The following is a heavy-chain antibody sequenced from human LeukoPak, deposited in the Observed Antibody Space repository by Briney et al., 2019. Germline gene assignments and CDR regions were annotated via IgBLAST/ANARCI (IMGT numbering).Heavy chain of an antibody. CDR3: AREDILTGFDY. CDR1: GFTVSDNY. CDR2: IYSGGNT. D-gene: IGHD3-9*01. V-gene: IGHV3-53*01. J-gene: IGHJ4*02. Sequence: GGSLRLSCAASGFTVSDNYMSWVRQAPGKGLEWVSVIYSGGNTYYADSVKGRFTISRDNSKNTLYLQMNSLRAEDTAVYYCAREDILTGFDYWGQGTLVTVSS.